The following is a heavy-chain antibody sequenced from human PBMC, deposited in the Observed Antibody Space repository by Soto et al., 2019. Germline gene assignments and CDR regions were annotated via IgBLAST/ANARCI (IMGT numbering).Heavy chain of an antibody. CDR2: ISGSGFKK. V-gene: IGHV3-23*01. CDR3: AKNQGVELVPLATVDWFDP. Sequence: PRWSLRLSCGASVFIFENFGMSWVRQAPGKGREWISSISGSGFKKYYADSVKGRFTISRDNSKSTVYLELNNLSAEDTAVYHCAKNQGVELVPLATVDWFDPWGQGSVVTVSS. CDR1: VFIFENFG. D-gene: IGHD1-26*01. J-gene: IGHJ5*02.